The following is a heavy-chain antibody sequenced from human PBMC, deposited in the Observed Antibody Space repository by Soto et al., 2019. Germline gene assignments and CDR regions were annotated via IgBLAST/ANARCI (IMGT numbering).Heavy chain of an antibody. CDR2: IVVGSGNT. V-gene: IGHV1-58*01. CDR1: GFTFTSSA. D-gene: IGHD3-22*01. CDR3: ARDYCDNSGDISFDY. J-gene: IGHJ4*02. Sequence: SVKVSCKASGFTFTSSAVQWVRQARGQRLEWIGWIVVGSGNTSYAQKFQERVTITRDMSTTTAYMELRSLGSEDTAVYYCARDYCDNSGDISFDYWGQGTLVTVSS.